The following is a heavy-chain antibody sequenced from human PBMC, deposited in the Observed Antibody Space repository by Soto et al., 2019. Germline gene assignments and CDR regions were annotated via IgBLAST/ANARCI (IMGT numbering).Heavy chain of an antibody. V-gene: IGHV4-31*03. Sequence: TLSLTCSVSGGSISTGGYYWSWIRQHPGKGLEWIGYIYYSGSTFYNPSLKSRVTISVDTSKNQCSLKLNSVTAADTAVFYCAGAASEYYFDSWGQGTPVTVSS. CDR1: GGSISTGGYY. CDR3: AGAASEYYFDS. D-gene: IGHD2-15*01. CDR2: IYYSGST. J-gene: IGHJ4*02.